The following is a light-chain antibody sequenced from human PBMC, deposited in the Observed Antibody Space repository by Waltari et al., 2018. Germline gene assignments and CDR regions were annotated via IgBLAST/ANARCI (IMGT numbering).Light chain of an antibody. J-gene: IGKJ4*01. V-gene: IGKV3-20*01. CDR1: QSFSSIY. CDR3: QQYVSSPLT. Sequence: EIVLTQSPGTLSLSPGERATLACRASQSFSSIYLAWYQQKPGQTPRLLIYGASSRATGIPDRFSGSGSGTDFTLTISRLEPEDSAVYYCQQYVSSPLTFGGGTKVEIK. CDR2: GAS.